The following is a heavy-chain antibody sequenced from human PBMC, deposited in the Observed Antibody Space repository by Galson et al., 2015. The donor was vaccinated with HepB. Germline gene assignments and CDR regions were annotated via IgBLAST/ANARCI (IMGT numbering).Heavy chain of an antibody. Sequence: SVKVSCKASGYTFVSYVIHWVRQAPGQRLEWMGWINPGSGNTKYSQNFQGRVTITGDTPATTAYMELSSLTSEDTAVYYCVRNDGDSWFGVLDYWGQGTLVTVSS. V-gene: IGHV1-3*01. CDR3: VRNDGDSWFGVLDY. CDR1: GYTFVSYV. CDR2: INPGSGNT. J-gene: IGHJ4*02. D-gene: IGHD3-10*01.